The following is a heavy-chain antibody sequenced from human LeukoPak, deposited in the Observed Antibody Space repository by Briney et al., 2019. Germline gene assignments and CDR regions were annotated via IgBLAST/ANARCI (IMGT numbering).Heavy chain of an antibody. D-gene: IGHD6-13*01. Sequence: GSLRLSCAASGFTFSSYGMHWVRQAPGKGLEWVAFIRYDGSNKYYADSVKGRFTISRDNSKNTLYLQMNSLRAEDTAVYYCAKDGGAAAGKTFDYWGQGTLVTVSS. CDR2: IRYDGSNK. CDR3: AKDGGAAAGKTFDY. CDR1: GFTFSSYG. J-gene: IGHJ4*02. V-gene: IGHV3-30*02.